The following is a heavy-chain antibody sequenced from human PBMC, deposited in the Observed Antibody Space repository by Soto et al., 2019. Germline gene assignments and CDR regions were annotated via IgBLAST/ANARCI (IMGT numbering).Heavy chain of an antibody. J-gene: IGHJ5*02. CDR3: ARDGYNYGWFDP. V-gene: IGHV1-69*08. CDR1: GGTFSSYT. Sequence: QVQLVQSGAEVKKPGSSVKVSCKASGGTFSSYTISWVRQAPGQGLEWMGRIIPILGIANYAQKFQGRVTITADKSTSTAYMELSSLRSEDTAVYYCARDGYNYGWFDPWGQGTLVTVSS. CDR2: IIPILGIA. D-gene: IGHD5-12*01.